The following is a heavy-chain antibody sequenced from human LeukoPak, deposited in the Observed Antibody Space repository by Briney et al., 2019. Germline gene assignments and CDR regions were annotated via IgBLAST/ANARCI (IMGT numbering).Heavy chain of an antibody. J-gene: IGHJ2*01. CDR3: AREPPIEGYWYFDL. V-gene: IGHV3-13*05. CDR2: VNIAGNP. Sequence: GGSLRLSCAASGFTFSDYDMHWVRQVPGKGLEWVSAVNIAGNPLYVASVRGRFTISRENAKNSLYLQMNNLRGEDTAVYYCAREPPIEGYWYFDLWGRGTLVTVSS. D-gene: IGHD2-21*01. CDR1: GFTFSDYD.